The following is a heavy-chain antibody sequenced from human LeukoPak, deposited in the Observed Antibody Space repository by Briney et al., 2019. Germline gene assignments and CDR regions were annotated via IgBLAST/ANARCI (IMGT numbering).Heavy chain of an antibody. CDR1: GFTFDDYG. J-gene: IGHJ5*02. V-gene: IGHV3-20*04. CDR2: INWNGGST. CDR3: ARAPIYCSSTSCYLWFDP. D-gene: IGHD2-2*01. Sequence: GGSLRLSCAASGFTFDDYGMSWVRQAPGKGLEWVSGINWNGGSTGYADSVKGRFTISRDNAKNSLYLQMNSLRAEDTALYYCARAPIYCSSTSCYLWFDPWGQGTLVTVSS.